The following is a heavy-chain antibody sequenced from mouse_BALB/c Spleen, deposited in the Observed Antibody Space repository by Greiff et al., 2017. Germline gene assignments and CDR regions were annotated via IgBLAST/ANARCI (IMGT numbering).Heavy chain of an antibody. CDR3: ARKGYYGSSYGWFAY. CDR2: IWSGGST. Sequence: QVQLKESGPGLVQPSQSLSITCTVSGFSLTSYGVHWVRQSPGKGLEWLGVIWSGGSTDYNAAFISRLSISKDNSKSQVFFKMNSLQANDTAIYYCARKGYYGSSYGWFAYWGQGTLVTVSA. V-gene: IGHV2-2*02. J-gene: IGHJ3*01. CDR1: GFSLTSYG. D-gene: IGHD1-1*01.